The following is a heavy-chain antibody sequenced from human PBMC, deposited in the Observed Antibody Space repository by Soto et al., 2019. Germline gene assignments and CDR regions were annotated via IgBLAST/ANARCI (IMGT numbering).Heavy chain of an antibody. Sequence: QVQLEESGPGLVKPSETLSLTCTVSGGSINNHYWSWIRQPPGKGLEWLGYVYYNGITNYNPALKRRVTMSLATSTNQVPLNLTSLAAADTPTYYCARAIWYSEYWGQGIPVTVSS. CDR2: VYYNGIT. D-gene: IGHD2-2*01. J-gene: IGHJ4*02. CDR1: GGSINNHY. V-gene: IGHV4-59*11. CDR3: ARAIWYSEY.